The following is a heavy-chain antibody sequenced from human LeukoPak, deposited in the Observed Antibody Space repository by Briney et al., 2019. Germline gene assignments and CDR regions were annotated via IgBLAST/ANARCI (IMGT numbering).Heavy chain of an antibody. D-gene: IGHD6-6*01. V-gene: IGHV3-48*04. CDR3: ARSYSSSSGTAWDN. Sequence: GGSLRLSCAASGFTFSQYWMSWARQAPGKGLEWVSYISSSGSTIYYADSVKGRFTISRDNADNSLYLQMNSLRGEDTAVYYCARSYSSSSGTAWDNWGQGTLVTVSS. CDR1: GFTFSQYW. CDR2: ISSSGSTI. J-gene: IGHJ4*02.